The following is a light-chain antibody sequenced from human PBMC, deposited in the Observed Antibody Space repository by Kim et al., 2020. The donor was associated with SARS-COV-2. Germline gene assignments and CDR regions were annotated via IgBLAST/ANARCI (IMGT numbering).Light chain of an antibody. CDR1: TSDVRSYNF. J-gene: IGLJ2*01. Sequence: GQSIATSRTATTSDVRSYNFVSWNQQHPGKATTLIIYAVSNRPSGVSNRLSGSQAGNPASLTISGLQAEDEADYYCRLYTTSGIVVFGGGTQLTV. V-gene: IGLV2-14*01. CDR2: AVS. CDR3: RLYTTSGIVV.